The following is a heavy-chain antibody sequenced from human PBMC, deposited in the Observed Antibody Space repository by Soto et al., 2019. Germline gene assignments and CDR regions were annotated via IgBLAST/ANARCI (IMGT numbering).Heavy chain of an antibody. D-gene: IGHD2-15*01. CDR3: ARDRGYCSGGSCYHDY. J-gene: IGHJ4*02. Sequence: QVQLVQSEAEVKKPGSSVKVSCKASGGTFSSYTISWVRQAPGQGLEWMGRIIPILGIANYAQKFQGRVTITADKSTSTAYMELSSLRSEDTAVYYCARDRGYCSGGSCYHDYWGPGNPGHRLL. V-gene: IGHV1-69*08. CDR2: IIPILGIA. CDR1: GGTFSSYT.